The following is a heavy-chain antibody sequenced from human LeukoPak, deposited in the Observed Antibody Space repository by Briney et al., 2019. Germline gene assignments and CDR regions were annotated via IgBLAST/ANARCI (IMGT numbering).Heavy chain of an antibody. J-gene: IGHJ4*02. CDR3: ARLGGDSGDYQFRDY. V-gene: IGHV4-61*01. CDR1: GGSVSGDSYY. CDR2: IFYSVAT. D-gene: IGHD4-17*01. Sequence: PSETLSLTCTVSGGSVSGDSYYWSWIRQPPGKTLEWIGYIFYSVATNYNPSLKSRVAISIDRSKSQFSLKLSSVTAADTAVYYCARLGGDSGDYQFRDYWGQGTLVAVSS.